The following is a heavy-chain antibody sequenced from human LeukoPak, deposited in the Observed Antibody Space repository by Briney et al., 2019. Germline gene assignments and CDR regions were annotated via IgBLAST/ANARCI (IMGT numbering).Heavy chain of an antibody. CDR3: ARTGPSRQWLGKYYFDY. D-gene: IGHD6-19*01. Sequence: SETLSLTCTVSGVSISSSSYYWGWIRQPPGKGLEWIGSIYYSGTTYYNPSLKSRFTISVDTSKNQFSLKLSSVTAADTAVYYCARTGPSRQWLGKYYFDYWGQGTLVTVSS. J-gene: IGHJ4*02. CDR1: GVSISSSSYY. CDR2: IYYSGTT. V-gene: IGHV4-39*01.